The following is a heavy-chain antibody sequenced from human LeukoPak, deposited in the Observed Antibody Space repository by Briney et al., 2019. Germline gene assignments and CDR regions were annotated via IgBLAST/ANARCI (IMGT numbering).Heavy chain of an antibody. CDR1: GFTFDDYA. Sequence: PGGSLRLSCAASGFTFDDYAMHWVRQAPGKGLEWVSGISWNSGSIGYADSVKGRFTISRDNAKNSLYLQMNSLRAEDTALYYCARRSQDWAFDIWGQGTMVTVSS. J-gene: IGHJ3*02. D-gene: IGHD2-15*01. CDR3: ARRSQDWAFDI. CDR2: ISWNSGSI. V-gene: IGHV3-9*01.